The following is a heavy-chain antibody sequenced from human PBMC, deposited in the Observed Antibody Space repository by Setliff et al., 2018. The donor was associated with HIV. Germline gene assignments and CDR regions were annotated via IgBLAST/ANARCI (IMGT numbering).Heavy chain of an antibody. V-gene: IGHV3-30*03. Sequence: PGESLKISCAASGFTFSDFDMHWVRQDPGKGLEWVAVISFDGNRKFYADSVKGRFTISRDNSKSTLYLQMNSMKREDTAVYYCAGRGTGRGPLDPWGQGTRVTVSS. CDR3: AGRGTGRGPLDP. D-gene: IGHD1-1*01. CDR2: ISFDGNRK. CDR1: GFTFSDFD. J-gene: IGHJ5*02.